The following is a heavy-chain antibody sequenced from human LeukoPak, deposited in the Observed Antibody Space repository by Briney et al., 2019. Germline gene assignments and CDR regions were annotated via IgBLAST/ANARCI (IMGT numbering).Heavy chain of an antibody. CDR2: IYTSGST. J-gene: IGHJ4*02. CDR3: ARGLWPNYFDY. CDR1: GGSISSGSYY. V-gene: IGHV4-61*02. D-gene: IGHD2/OR15-2a*01. Sequence: PSETLSLTCTVSGGSISSGSYYWSWIRQPAGKGLEWIGRIYTSGSTNYDPSLKSRVTISVDTSKNQFSLKLSSVTAADTAVYYCARGLWPNYFDYWGQGTLVTVSS.